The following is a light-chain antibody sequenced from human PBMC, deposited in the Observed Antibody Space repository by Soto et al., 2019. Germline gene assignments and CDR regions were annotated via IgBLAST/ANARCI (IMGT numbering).Light chain of an antibody. CDR3: QSYDSIVSGSRVV. J-gene: IGLJ2*01. V-gene: IGLV1-40*01. CDR1: SSNIGADYD. Sequence: QAVVTQPPSVSGAPGQRVTISCTGSSSNIGADYDVHWYQQLPGTAPKLLIYGNSNRPSGVPDRFSGSKSGTSASLAITGLQAEDEADYYWQSYDSIVSGSRVVFGGGTKLTVL. CDR2: GNS.